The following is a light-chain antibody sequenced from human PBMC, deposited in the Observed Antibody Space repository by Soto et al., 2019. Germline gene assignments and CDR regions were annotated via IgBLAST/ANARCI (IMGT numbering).Light chain of an antibody. Sequence: QSVLTQPASVSGSPGQSITISCTGTSSDVGSYNLVSWYQQHPGKAPKLMIYEVSKRPSGVSNRFSGSKSGNTASLTISGLQAEDEADYYRCSYAGSFYVLATGTKVTVI. J-gene: IGLJ1*01. CDR3: CSYAGSFYV. CDR1: SSDVGSYNL. V-gene: IGLV2-23*02. CDR2: EVS.